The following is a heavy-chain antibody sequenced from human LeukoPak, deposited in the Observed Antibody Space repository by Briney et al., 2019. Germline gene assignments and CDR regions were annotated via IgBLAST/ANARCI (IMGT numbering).Heavy chain of an antibody. Sequence: GGSLRLSCAASGFTFSSYSMNWVRQAPGKGLEWVANIKQDGSKKSYVDSVKGRFTISRDNAQNSMYLQMNSLRVEDTAVYYCTSWGDTTAEYFQRWGQGTLVTVSS. V-gene: IGHV3-7*01. D-gene: IGHD2-21*02. CDR3: TSWGDTTAEYFQR. J-gene: IGHJ1*01. CDR1: GFTFSSYS. CDR2: IKQDGSKK.